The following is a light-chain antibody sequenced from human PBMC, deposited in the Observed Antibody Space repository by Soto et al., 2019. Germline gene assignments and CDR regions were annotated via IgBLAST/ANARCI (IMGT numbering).Light chain of an antibody. V-gene: IGKV1-5*03. CDR2: QAS. CDR1: QTISSW. Sequence: DLQMTQSPSTLSASVGDRVTITCRASQTISSWLAWYQQKPGKAPKLLIYQASSLQNGVPARFIGSGSGTEFTLTISSLQPDDVATYYCQQYTCLWTFGPGTKVDI. J-gene: IGKJ1*01. CDR3: QQYTCLWT.